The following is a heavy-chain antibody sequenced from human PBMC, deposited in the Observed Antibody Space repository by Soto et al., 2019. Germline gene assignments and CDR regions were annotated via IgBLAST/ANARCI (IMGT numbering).Heavy chain of an antibody. Sequence: EVPLLESGGGLVQPGGSLRLSCAASGFTFSSYAMSWVRQAPGKGLAWVSAISGSGGSTYYADSVKGRFTISRDNFKNTLYLQMNSLRAEDTAVYYCAKYRGPLVPYFDYWGQGTLVTVSS. CDR1: GFTFSSYA. CDR2: ISGSGGST. CDR3: AKYRGPLVPYFDY. V-gene: IGHV3-23*01. D-gene: IGHD2-2*01. J-gene: IGHJ4*02.